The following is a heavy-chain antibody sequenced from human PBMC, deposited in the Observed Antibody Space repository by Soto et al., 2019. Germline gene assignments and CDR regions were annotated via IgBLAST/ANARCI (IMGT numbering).Heavy chain of an antibody. J-gene: IGHJ6*02. V-gene: IGHV4-59*01. CDR2: IYYSGST. CDR1: GGSISSYY. CDR3: ARERDSYDSSGYYYGYGMDV. D-gene: IGHD3-22*01. Sequence: SETLSLTCTVSGGSISSYYWSWIRQPPGKGLEWIGYIYYSGSTNYNPSLKSRVTISVDTSKNQFSLKLSSVTAADTAVYYCARERDSYDSSGYYYGYGMDVWGQGTTVTVS.